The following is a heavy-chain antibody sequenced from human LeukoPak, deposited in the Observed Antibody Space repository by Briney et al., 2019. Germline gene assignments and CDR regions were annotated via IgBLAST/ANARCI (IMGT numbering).Heavy chain of an antibody. CDR1: GYTFTSNY. CDR3: ARGGDYFDN. J-gene: IGHJ4*02. CDR2: IYPRDGST. Sequence: ASVKVSCTASGYTFTSNYIHWVRQAPGQGLEWMGMIYPRDGSTSYAQKFQGRVTVTRDTSTSTVHMELSGLRSEDTAVYYCARGGDYFDNWGQGTLVTVSS. D-gene: IGHD3-16*01. V-gene: IGHV1-46*01.